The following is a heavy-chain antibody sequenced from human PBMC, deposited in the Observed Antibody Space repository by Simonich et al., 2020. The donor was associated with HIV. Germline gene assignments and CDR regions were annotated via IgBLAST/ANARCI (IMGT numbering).Heavy chain of an antibody. Sequence: QVQLQESGPGLVKPSETLSLTCGVSGYSIRNGYSWGWIRQPPGKGLEWIGSIYHSGITYYNPSLKSRVTISVDTSKNQCSLNLTSVTAADTAVYYCARADWESDLHWYFDLWGRGTLVTVSS. V-gene: IGHV4-38-2*01. J-gene: IGHJ2*01. CDR2: IYHSGIT. D-gene: IGHD3-9*01. CDR1: GYSIRNGYS. CDR3: ARADWESDLHWYFDL.